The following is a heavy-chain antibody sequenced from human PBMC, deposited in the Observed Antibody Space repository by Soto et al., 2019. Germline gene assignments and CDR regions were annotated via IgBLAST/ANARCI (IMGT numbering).Heavy chain of an antibody. J-gene: IGHJ6*03. CDR2: INSDGSST. Sequence: GGSLRLSCAASGFTFSSYWMHWVRQAPGKGLVWVSRINSDGSSTSYADSVKGRFTISRDNAKNTLYLQMNSLRAEDTAVYYCARDRCRTYGDLCEYYYYYMDVWGKGTTVTVSS. D-gene: IGHD4-17*01. CDR3: ARDRCRTYGDLCEYYYYYMDV. V-gene: IGHV3-74*01. CDR1: GFTFSSYW.